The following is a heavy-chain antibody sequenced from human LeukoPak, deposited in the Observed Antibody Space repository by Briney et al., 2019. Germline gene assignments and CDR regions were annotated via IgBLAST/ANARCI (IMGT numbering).Heavy chain of an antibody. D-gene: IGHD1-26*01. Sequence: GGSLRLSCAASGFTFSSYAMSWVRQAPGRGLEWVSAISGSGGNPYYADSVKGRFTISRDNSKNTLYLQMNSLRAEDTALYYCAKILGSYWTPGYDYWGQGTLVTVSS. J-gene: IGHJ4*02. CDR1: GFTFSSYA. V-gene: IGHV3-23*01. CDR2: ISGSGGNP. CDR3: AKILGSYWTPGYDY.